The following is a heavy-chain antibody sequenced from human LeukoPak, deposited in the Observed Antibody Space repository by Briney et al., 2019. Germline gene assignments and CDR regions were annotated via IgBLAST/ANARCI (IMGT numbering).Heavy chain of an antibody. Sequence: SGGSLRLSCAASGFTFSSYWMSWVRQAPGKGLEWVANIKQDGSEKYYVDSVKGRFTISRDNAKNSLYLQMNSLRAEDTAVYYCARGMVYYDSSGYLYYFDYWGQGTLVTVSS. V-gene: IGHV3-7*01. J-gene: IGHJ4*02. CDR2: IKQDGSEK. CDR1: GFTFSSYW. CDR3: ARGMVYYDSSGYLYYFDY. D-gene: IGHD3-22*01.